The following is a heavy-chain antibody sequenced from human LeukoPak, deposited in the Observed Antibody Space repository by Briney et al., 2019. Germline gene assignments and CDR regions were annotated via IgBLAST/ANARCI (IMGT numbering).Heavy chain of an antibody. V-gene: IGHV3-48*04. CDR2: ISSSSSTI. D-gene: IGHD3-10*01. CDR3: ARDHGGMVRGVITDDY. CDR1: GFTFSSYS. J-gene: IGHJ4*02. Sequence: GGSLRLSCAASGFTFSSYSMNWVRQAPGKGLEWVSYISSSSSTIYYADSVKGRFTISRDNAKNSLYLQMNSLRAEDTAVYYCARDHGGMVRGVITDDYWGQGTLVTVSS.